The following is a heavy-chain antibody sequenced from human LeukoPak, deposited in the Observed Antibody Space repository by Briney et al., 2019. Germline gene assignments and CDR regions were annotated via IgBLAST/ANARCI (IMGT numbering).Heavy chain of an antibody. V-gene: IGHV4-39*07. Sequence: SETLSLTCTVSGGSISSSSYYWRWVRQPPGKGLEWIGRMYTSESTNYNPSLKSRVTMSVDTSKNQFSLKLSAVTAADTAVYYCARDSLTGITYFDYWGQGTLVTVSS. D-gene: IGHD1-20*01. J-gene: IGHJ4*02. CDR1: GGSISSSSYY. CDR3: ARDSLTGITYFDY. CDR2: MYTSEST.